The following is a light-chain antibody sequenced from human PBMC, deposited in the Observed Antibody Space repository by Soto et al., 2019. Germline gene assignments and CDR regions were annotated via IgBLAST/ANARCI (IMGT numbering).Light chain of an antibody. Sequence: QSVLTQPASVSRSPGQSITISCTGTSSDVGGYNYVSWYQQHPGKAPKLMIYEVSNRPSGVSNRFSGSKSGNTASLTISGLQAEDEPDYYCSSYTSSSTYVFGTGTKLTVL. J-gene: IGLJ1*01. CDR3: SSYTSSSTYV. V-gene: IGLV2-14*01. CDR1: SSDVGGYNY. CDR2: EVS.